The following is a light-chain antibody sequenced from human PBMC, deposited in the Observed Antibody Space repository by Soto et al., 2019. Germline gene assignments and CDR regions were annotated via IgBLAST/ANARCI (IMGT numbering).Light chain of an antibody. CDR2: KAS. Sequence: DIQMTQSPSTLSGSVGDRVTITCRASQTISSWLAWYQQKPGKAPKLLIYKASTLKSGVPSRFSGSGSGTEFTLTISSLQPDDFAPYYCQHYNGYSEAFGQGTKVDIK. V-gene: IGKV1-5*03. J-gene: IGKJ1*01. CDR3: QHYNGYSEA. CDR1: QTISSW.